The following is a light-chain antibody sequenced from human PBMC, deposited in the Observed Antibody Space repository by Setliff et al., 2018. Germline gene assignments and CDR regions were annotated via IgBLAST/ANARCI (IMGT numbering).Light chain of an antibody. CDR2: DVS. CDR3: SSYTSSSTQV. Sequence: QSALPQPASVSGSPGQSITISCTGTSSDVGGYNYVSWYQQHPGKAPKLMIYDVSNRPSGVSNRFSGSKSGNTASLTISGLQAEDEADYYCSSYTSSSTQVIGTGTKVTVL. J-gene: IGLJ1*01. V-gene: IGLV2-14*03. CDR1: SSDVGGYNY.